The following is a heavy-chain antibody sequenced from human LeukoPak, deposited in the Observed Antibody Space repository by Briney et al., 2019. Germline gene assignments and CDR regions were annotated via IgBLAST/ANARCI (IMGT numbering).Heavy chain of an antibody. CDR1: GGSISSSRYH. J-gene: IGHJ4*02. Sequence: SETLSLTCTVSGGSISSSRYHWGWIRQPPGKGLEWIGTIYYSGGTYVNPSLKSRVTISVDTSKNQFSLKLTSVTAADMAVYYCARLSSGATDYWGQGTLVTVSS. D-gene: IGHD1-26*01. CDR2: IYYSGGT. V-gene: IGHV4-39*01. CDR3: ARLSSGATDY.